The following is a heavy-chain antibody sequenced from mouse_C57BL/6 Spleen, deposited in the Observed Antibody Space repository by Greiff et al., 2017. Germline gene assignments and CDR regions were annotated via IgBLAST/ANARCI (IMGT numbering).Heavy chain of an antibody. Sequence: VQGVESGPGLVQPSQSLSITCTVSGFSLTSYGVHWVRQSPGKGLEWLGVIWSGGSTDYNAAFISRLSISKDNSKSQVFFKMNSLQADDTAIYYCARRGLRRGYYFDYWGQGTTLTVSS. CDR2: IWSGGST. CDR1: GFSLTSYG. J-gene: IGHJ2*01. V-gene: IGHV2-2*01. D-gene: IGHD2-4*01. CDR3: ARRGLRRGYYFDY.